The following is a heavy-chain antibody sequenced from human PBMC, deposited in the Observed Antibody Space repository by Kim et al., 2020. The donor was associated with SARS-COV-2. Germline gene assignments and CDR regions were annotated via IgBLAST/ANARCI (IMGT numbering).Heavy chain of an antibody. D-gene: IGHD2-15*01. J-gene: IGHJ4*02. Sequence: SVKVSCKASGGTFSSYAISWVRQAPGQGLEWMGGIIPIFGTANYAQKFQGRVTITADESTSTAYMELSSLRSEDTAVYYCARGALLGYCSGGSCYVGDYWGQGTLVTVSS. CDR1: GGTFSSYA. CDR3: ARGALLGYCSGGSCYVGDY. V-gene: IGHV1-69*13. CDR2: IIPIFGTA.